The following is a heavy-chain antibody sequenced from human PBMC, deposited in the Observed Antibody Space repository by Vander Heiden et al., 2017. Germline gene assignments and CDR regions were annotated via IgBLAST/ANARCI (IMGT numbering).Heavy chain of an antibody. Sequence: EVQLVESGGGLVKPGGSLRPCCAASGFTSSSYSMTWVRQAPGKGLEWVSSISSSSSYIYYADSVKGRFTISRDNAKNSLYLQMNSLRAEDTAVYYCARALNGVCPSDYWGHGTLVTVSS. V-gene: IGHV3-21*01. CDR2: ISSSSSYI. D-gene: IGHD2-8*01. CDR3: ARALNGVCPSDY. J-gene: IGHJ4*01. CDR1: GFTSSSYS.